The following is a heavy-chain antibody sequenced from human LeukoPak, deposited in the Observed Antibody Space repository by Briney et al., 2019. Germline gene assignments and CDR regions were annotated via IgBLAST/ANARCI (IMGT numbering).Heavy chain of an antibody. CDR3: ARDGLRAAAGRGFDI. D-gene: IGHD6-13*01. J-gene: IGHJ3*02. Sequence: SVKVSCKASGGTFSSYAISWVRQAPGQGLEWMGGIIPIFDTPDYAQKFQGRATITADESTSTAYMELRSLTSEDTAVYYCARDGLRAAAGRGFDIWGQGTVVTVSS. CDR2: IIPIFDTP. CDR1: GGTFSSYA. V-gene: IGHV1-69*13.